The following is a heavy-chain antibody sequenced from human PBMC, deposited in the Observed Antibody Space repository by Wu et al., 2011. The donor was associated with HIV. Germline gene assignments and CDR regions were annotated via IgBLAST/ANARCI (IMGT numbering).Heavy chain of an antibody. CDR1: GGTFSSYA. Sequence: KVSCTASGGTFSSYAISWVRQAPGQGLEWMGRIIPIFGTAIYAHKFQGRLTITADKSSNTASMELTSLKSEDTAVYYCATDPTIAVAGTKSFWGRGTLVSVSS. V-gene: IGHV1-69*06. CDR3: ATDPTIAVAGTKSF. D-gene: IGHD6-19*01. CDR2: IIPIFGTA. J-gene: IGHJ4*02.